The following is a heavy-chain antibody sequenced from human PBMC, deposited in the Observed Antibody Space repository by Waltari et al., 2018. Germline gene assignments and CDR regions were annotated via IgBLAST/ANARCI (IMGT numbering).Heavy chain of an antibody. CDR1: GSNFTSHS. J-gene: IGHJ5*02. Sequence: QVQLVQSGAEVKKPGASVKVSCKASGSNFTSHSIHRVRQAPGQGLEWMGIVNPNDGTIKYAQKFQDRVTMTRDTSTSTVYVELRNLRSEDTAVYYCARVGLMLSNSRGGWFDPWGQGTLVTVFS. V-gene: IGHV1-46*01. CDR2: VNPNDGTI. CDR3: ARVGLMLSNSRGGWFDP. D-gene: IGHD2-8*01.